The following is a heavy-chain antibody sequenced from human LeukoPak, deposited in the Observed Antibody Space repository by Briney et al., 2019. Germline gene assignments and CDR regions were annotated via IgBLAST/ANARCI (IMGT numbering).Heavy chain of an antibody. CDR1: GFTFSDYY. Sequence: GGSLRLSCAASGFTFSDYYMSWIRQAPGKGLEWVSSISYSTYTYYADSVKGRFTISRDNAENSLSLQMNSLRAEDTAVYYCANDESWGQGTLVTVSS. J-gene: IGHJ5*02. V-gene: IGHV3-69-1*01. CDR2: ISYSTYT. CDR3: ANDES. D-gene: IGHD3-16*01.